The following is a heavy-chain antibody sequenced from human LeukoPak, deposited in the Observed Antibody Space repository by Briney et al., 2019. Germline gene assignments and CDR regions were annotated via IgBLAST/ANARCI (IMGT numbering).Heavy chain of an antibody. V-gene: IGHV3-7*01. CDR3: AREGFLDY. Sequence: GGSLRLSCAASGFTFSNAWMSWVRQAPGRGLEWVANMNQDGSQKNYVDSVKGRFTISRDNAKNSLYLQMNSLRAEDTAVYYCAREGFLDYWGQGTLVTVSS. D-gene: IGHD3-3*01. CDR2: MNQDGSQK. J-gene: IGHJ4*02. CDR1: GFTFSNAW.